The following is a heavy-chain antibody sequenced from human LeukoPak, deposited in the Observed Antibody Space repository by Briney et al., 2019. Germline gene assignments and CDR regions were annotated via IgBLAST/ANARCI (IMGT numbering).Heavy chain of an antibody. CDR3: ARGRRRTAMSKGVFDY. CDR1: GGSISSSSYY. V-gene: IGHV4-39*07. J-gene: IGHJ4*02. D-gene: IGHD5-18*01. Sequence: NPSETLSLTCTVSGGSISSSSYYWGWIRQPPGKGLEWIGSIYYSGSTYYNPSLKSRVTISVDTSKNQFSLKLSSVTAADTAVYYCARGRRRTAMSKGVFDYWGQGTLVTVSS. CDR2: IYYSGST.